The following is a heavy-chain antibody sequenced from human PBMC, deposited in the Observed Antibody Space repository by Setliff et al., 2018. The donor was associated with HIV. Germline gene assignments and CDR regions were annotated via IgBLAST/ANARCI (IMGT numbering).Heavy chain of an antibody. V-gene: IGHV3-49*04. CDR1: GFTFGDYA. CDR3: ASKGRDLYNLEVPG. D-gene: IGHD1-1*01. Sequence: GGSLRLSCATSGFTFGDYALSWVRQAPGKGLEWVAVIRSNTFGGTTEYGAAVKGRFAISRDDSRGIAYLQMNSLKHEDTAVYYCASKGRDLYNLEVPGWGQGTLVTVSS. CDR2: IRSNTFGGTT. J-gene: IGHJ1*01.